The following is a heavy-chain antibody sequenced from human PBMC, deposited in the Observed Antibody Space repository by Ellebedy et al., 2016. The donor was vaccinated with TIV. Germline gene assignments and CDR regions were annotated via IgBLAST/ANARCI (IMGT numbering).Heavy chain of an antibody. CDR3: ARSHCSSTSCSLYYYYGMDV. CDR1: GGTFSSYA. CDR2: IIPIFGTA. Sequence: SVKVSXXASGGTFSSYAISWVRQAPGQGLEWMGGIIPIFGTANYAQKFQGRVTITADKSTSTAYMELSSLRSEDTAVYYCARSHCSSTSCSLYYYYGMDVWGQGTTVTVSS. V-gene: IGHV1-69*06. D-gene: IGHD2-2*01. J-gene: IGHJ6*02.